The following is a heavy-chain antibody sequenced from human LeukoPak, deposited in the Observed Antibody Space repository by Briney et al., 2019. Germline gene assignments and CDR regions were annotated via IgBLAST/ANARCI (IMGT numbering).Heavy chain of an antibody. V-gene: IGHV3-30*19. D-gene: IGHD3-22*01. CDR1: GFTFSTYG. CDR3: ARDEGDYYDSSGPGDYFDY. J-gene: IGHJ4*02. Sequence: GGSLRLSCAASGFTFSTYGMHWVRQAPGKGLEWVAFITYDRGDTYYADSVKGRFTISRDNSKNTLYLQMNSLRAEDTAVYYCARDEGDYYDSSGPGDYFDYWGQGTLVTVSS. CDR2: ITYDRGDT.